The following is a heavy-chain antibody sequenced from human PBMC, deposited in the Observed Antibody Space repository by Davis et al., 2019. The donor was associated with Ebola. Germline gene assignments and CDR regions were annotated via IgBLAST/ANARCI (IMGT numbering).Heavy chain of an antibody. CDR1: GYTFTSYG. Sequence: ASVKVSCKASGYTFTSYGISWVRQAPGQGLEWMGWISAYNGNTNYAQKLQGRVTMTTDTSTSTAYMELRSLRSEDTAVYYCAINNAGGITIPWDIWGQGTMVTVSS. V-gene: IGHV1-18*04. CDR2: ISAYNGNT. J-gene: IGHJ3*02. CDR3: AINNAGGITIPWDI. D-gene: IGHD3-10*01.